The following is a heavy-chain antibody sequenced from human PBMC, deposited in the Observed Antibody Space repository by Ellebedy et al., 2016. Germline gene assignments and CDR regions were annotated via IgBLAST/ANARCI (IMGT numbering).Heavy chain of an antibody. CDR3: ARHTDIVGTASFDF. CDR2: IDPTDSYT. CDR1: GYSFTSYW. V-gene: IGHV5-10-1*01. D-gene: IGHD1-26*01. Sequence: GESLKISCRGSGYSFTSYWISWVRQMPGKGLEWMGRIDPTDSYTNYNPSFQGHVTISVDKSVSTAYLQWSSLRASDTATYYCARHTDIVGTASFDFWGQGTLVTASS. J-gene: IGHJ4*02.